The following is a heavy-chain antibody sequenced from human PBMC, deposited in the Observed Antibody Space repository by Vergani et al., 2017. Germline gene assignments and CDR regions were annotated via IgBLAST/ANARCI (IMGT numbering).Heavy chain of an antibody. CDR1: GFTSLYYV. CDR2: ISYDGTQK. CDR3: ATKSXGTPGCQIGYLRE. Sequence: QVHLVESGGGVVQPGRSLILSCVFSGFTSLYYVMHWLRPPPGKGLEWVAVISYDGTQKYYADSVKGRFTISRDNTKSTLYLQMNSLRTEDTAVYYCATKSXGTPGCQIGYLREWGQGTLVTVSS. V-gene: IGHV3-30*03. J-gene: IGHJ1*01. D-gene: IGHD6-13*01.